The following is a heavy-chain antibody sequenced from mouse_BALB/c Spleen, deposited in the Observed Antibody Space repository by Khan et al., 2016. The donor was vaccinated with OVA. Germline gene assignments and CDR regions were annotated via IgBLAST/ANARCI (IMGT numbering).Heavy chain of an antibody. J-gene: IGHJ3*01. CDR1: GYTFTNYV. Sequence: VQLQQSGPELVEPGASVKMSCKASGYTFTNYVMHWVKQKPGQGLEWIGYINPYNSGTRYNEKFKGKATLTSDISSTPAYMELSSLTSEDSAGYYCEREASSWDFSFPYWGQGTLVTVSA. CDR2: INPYNSGT. V-gene: IGHV1S136*01. D-gene: IGHD4-1*01. CDR3: EREASSWDFSFPY.